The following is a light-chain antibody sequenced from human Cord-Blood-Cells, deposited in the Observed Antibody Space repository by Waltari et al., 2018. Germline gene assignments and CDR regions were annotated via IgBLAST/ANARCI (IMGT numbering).Light chain of an antibody. CDR1: SVSIASHY. V-gene: IGLV6-57*03. Sequence: NFMLTQPHSVSESPGKTVTISCTRSSVSIASHYAQWYQQRPGSAPTTVIYEDNQRPSGVPDRFAGSIDSSSNSASLTISGLKTEDEADYYCQSYDSSNQVFGGGTKLTVL. J-gene: IGLJ3*02. CDR2: EDN. CDR3: QSYDSSNQV.